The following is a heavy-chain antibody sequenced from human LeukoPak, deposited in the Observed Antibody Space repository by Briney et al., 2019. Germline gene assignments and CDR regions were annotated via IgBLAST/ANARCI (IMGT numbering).Heavy chain of an antibody. CDR2: ISSSSSYI. CDR1: GFTFSSYS. V-gene: IGHV3-21*01. Sequence: GGSLRLSCAASGFTFSSYSMNWVRQAPGKGPEWVSSISSSSSYIYYADSVKGRFTISRDNAKNSLYLQMNSLRAEDTAVYYCARGSHRRYSSSWYSLWGQGTLVTVSS. CDR3: ARGSHRRYSSSWYSL. D-gene: IGHD6-13*01. J-gene: IGHJ4*02.